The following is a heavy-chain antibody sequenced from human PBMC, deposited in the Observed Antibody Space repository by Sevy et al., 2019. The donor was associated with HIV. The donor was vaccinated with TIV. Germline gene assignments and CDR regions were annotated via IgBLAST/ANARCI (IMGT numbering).Heavy chain of an antibody. CDR3: AKNSRAAVTTGLYY. Sequence: GGSLRLSCAASGFIFSSYAMSWVRQAPGKVLEWVSGISGSGNSTYYADSVKGRFTISRDNSKNTLYLQMNSLRAEDAAVYYCAKNSRAAVTTGLYYWGQGTLVTVSS. CDR2: ISGSGNST. J-gene: IGHJ4*02. CDR1: GFIFSSYA. V-gene: IGHV3-23*01. D-gene: IGHD4-17*01.